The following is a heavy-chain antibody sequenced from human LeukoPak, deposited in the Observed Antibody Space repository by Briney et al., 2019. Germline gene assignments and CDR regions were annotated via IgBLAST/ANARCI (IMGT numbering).Heavy chain of an antibody. CDR2: IRSKAYGGTT. Sequence: GGSLRLSCTASGFTFGDYAMSWFRQAPGKGLEWVGFIRSKAYGGTTEYAASVKGRFTISRDDSKSIAYLQMNSLKTEDTAVYYCTREAVIVVRAQYFDYWGQGTLVTVSS. D-gene: IGHD3-22*01. V-gene: IGHV3-49*03. J-gene: IGHJ4*02. CDR3: TREAVIVVRAQYFDY. CDR1: GFTFGDYA.